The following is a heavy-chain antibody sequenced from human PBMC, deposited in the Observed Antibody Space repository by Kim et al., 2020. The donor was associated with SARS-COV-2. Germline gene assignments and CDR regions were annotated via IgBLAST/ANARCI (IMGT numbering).Heavy chain of an antibody. CDR2: INPSGGST. V-gene: IGHV1-46*01. CDR1: GYTFTSYY. D-gene: IGHD3-22*01. Sequence: ASVKVSCKASGYTFTSYYMHWVRQAPGQGLEWMGIINPSGGSTSYAQKFQGRVTMTRDTSTSTVYMELNSLRSEDTAVYYCARQCYDSSGYYYGWFDPWGQGTLVTVSS. J-gene: IGHJ5*02. CDR3: ARQCYDSSGYYYGWFDP.